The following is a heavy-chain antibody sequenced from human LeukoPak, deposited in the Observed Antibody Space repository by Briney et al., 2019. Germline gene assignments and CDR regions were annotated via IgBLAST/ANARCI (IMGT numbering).Heavy chain of an antibody. Sequence: GGSLRLSCAASGFIFSSYSMNWVRQAPGKGLEWVSYISSSSSTIYYADSVKGRFTISRDNAKNSLYLQMNSLRAEDTAVYYCARGRAIYYYDSGGYRNDAFDIWGQGTMVTVSS. V-gene: IGHV3-48*04. D-gene: IGHD3-22*01. CDR1: GFIFSSYS. J-gene: IGHJ3*02. CDR3: ARGRAIYYYDSGGYRNDAFDI. CDR2: ISSSSSTI.